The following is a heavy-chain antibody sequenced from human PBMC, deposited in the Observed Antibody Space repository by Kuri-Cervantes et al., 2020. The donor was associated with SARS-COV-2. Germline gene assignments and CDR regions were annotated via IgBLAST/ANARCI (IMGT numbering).Heavy chain of an antibody. CDR1: GGSISSSSYY. J-gene: IGHJ4*02. CDR3: AREDNWNPPR. D-gene: IGHD1-20*01. Sequence: GSLRLSCTVSGGSISSSSYYWGWIRQPPGKGLEWIGSIYYSGSTYYSPSLKSRVTISVDTSKNQFSLKLSSVTAADTAVYYCAREDNWNPPRWGQGTLVTDSS. CDR2: IYYSGST. V-gene: IGHV4-39*02.